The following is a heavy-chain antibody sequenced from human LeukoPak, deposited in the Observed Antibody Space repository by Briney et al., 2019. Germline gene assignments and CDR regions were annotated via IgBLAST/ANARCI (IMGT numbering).Heavy chain of an antibody. J-gene: IGHJ4*02. Sequence: PSETLSLTCAVYGGSFSGYYWSWIRQPPGKGLEWIGEINHSGSTNYNPSLKSRVTISVDTSKNQFSLKLSSVTAADTAVYYCARMSRRGGYSYGGPRYYFDYWGQGTLVTVSS. CDR3: ARMSRRGGYSYGGPRYYFDY. D-gene: IGHD5-18*01. CDR2: INHSGST. V-gene: IGHV4-34*01. CDR1: GGSFSGYY.